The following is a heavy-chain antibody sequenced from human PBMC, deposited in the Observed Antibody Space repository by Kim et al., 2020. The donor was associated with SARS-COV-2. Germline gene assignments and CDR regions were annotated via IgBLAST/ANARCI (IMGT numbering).Heavy chain of an antibody. D-gene: IGHD3-10*01. CDR1: GYTFTSYY. Sequence: ASVKVSCKASGYTFTSYYMHWVRQAPGQGLEWMGIINPSGGSTNYAQKFQGRVTMTRDTSTSTVYMELSSLRSEDTAVYYCARDRNGDSGSHYNVRTYYFYGMDVWGQGATVTVSS. CDR2: INPSGGST. V-gene: IGHV1-46*01. J-gene: IGHJ6*02. CDR3: ARDRNGDSGSHYNVRTYYFYGMDV.